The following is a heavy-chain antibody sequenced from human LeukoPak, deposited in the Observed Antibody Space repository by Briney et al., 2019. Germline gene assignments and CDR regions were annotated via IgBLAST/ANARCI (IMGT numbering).Heavy chain of an antibody. CDR2: ISWNSGSI. D-gene: IGHD3-10*01. V-gene: IGHV3-9*01. Sequence: GGSLRLSCAASGFTFSSYAMSWVRQAPGKGLEWVSGISWNSGSIGYADSVKGRFTISRDNAKNSLYLQMNSLKPEDTALYYCVKDWNTIIRGGDYWGQGTLVTVSS. CDR1: GFTFSSYA. J-gene: IGHJ4*02. CDR3: VKDWNTIIRGGDY.